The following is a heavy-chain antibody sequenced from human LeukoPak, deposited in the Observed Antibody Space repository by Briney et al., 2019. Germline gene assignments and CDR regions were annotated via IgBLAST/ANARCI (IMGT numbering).Heavy chain of an antibody. D-gene: IGHD4-23*01. CDR3: ATRSGGNSRSWYFDL. CDR2: IYHSGST. V-gene: IGHV4-38-2*02. Sequence: PSETLSLTCTVSGYSISSGYYWGWIRQPPGKGLEWIGSIYHSGSTYYNPSLKSRVTISVDTSKNQFSLKLSSVTAADTAVYYCATRSGGNSRSWYFDLWGRGTLVTVSS. CDR1: GYSISSGYY. J-gene: IGHJ2*01.